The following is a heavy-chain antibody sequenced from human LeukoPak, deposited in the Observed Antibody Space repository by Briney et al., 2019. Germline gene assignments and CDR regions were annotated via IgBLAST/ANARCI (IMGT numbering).Heavy chain of an antibody. CDR1: GFTFSSYS. CDR3: AKLPKTYSSGWFDY. CDR2: ISGSGGST. J-gene: IGHJ4*02. D-gene: IGHD6-19*01. V-gene: IGHV3-23*01. Sequence: PGGSLRLSCAASGFTFSSYSMNWVRQAPGKGLEWVSAISGSGGSTYYADSVKGRFTISRDNSKNTLYLQMNSLRAEDTAVYYCAKLPKTYSSGWFDYWGQGTLVTVSS.